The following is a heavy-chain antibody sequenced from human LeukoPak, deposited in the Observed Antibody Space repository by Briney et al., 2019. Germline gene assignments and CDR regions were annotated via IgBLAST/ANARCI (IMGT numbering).Heavy chain of an antibody. CDR1: GFTFSNAW. CDR2: IKTKTDGRTT. Sequence: GGSLRLSCAASGFTFSNAWMSWVRQAPGKGLEWVGRIKTKTDGRTTDYAAPVKGRFTISRDDSKNTLYLQMNSLKTEDTAVYYCTTARWFSYYFDYWGQGTLVTVSS. D-gene: IGHD3-10*01. V-gene: IGHV3-15*01. CDR3: TTARWFSYYFDY. J-gene: IGHJ4*02.